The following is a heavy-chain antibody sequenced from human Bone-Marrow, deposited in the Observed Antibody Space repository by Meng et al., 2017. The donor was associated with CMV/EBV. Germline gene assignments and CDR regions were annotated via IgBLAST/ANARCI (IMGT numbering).Heavy chain of an antibody. V-gene: IGHV4-39*07. CDR3: ARQYDRVVVIANWFDP. J-gene: IGHJ5*02. Sequence: SETLSLTCSVSGGSISTSGYYWGWIRQPPGKGLEWIGSIYYNGNTYYDPSLKGRVSISIDTSKHQFSLKVSSVTAADTAVYYCARQYDRVVVIANWFDPWGQGTLVTVSS. CDR1: GGSISTSGYY. CDR2: IYYNGNT. D-gene: IGHD2-21*01.